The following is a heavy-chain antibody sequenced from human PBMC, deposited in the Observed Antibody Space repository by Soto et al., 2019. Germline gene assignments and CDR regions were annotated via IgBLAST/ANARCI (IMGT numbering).Heavy chain of an antibody. D-gene: IGHD2-8*01. Sequence: PGGSLRLSCVGSGFTFSSFWICWIRQTPGKGLEWVANMNQDGSEIAYADSVKGRFTISRDNSKNTLYLQMNSLRAEDTAVYYCARAAREGVTSYYYYGMDVWGQGTTVTVSS. CDR2: MNQDGSEI. V-gene: IGHV3-7*01. J-gene: IGHJ6*02. CDR3: ARAAREGVTSYYYYGMDV. CDR1: GFTFSSFW.